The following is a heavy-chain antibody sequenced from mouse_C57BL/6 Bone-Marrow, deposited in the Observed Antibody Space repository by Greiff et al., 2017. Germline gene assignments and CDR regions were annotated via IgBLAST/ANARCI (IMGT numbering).Heavy chain of an antibody. Sequence: QGQLQQPGAELVKTGASVKMSCKASGYTFPSYWITWVKQRPGQGLEWIGDIYPGSGSTNYNEKFKSKATLTVDTSSSTAYMQLSSLTSEDSAVYYCARCITTVPAWFAYWGQGTLVTVSA. D-gene: IGHD1-1*01. CDR2: IYPGSGST. V-gene: IGHV1-55*01. CDR1: GYTFPSYW. CDR3: ARCITTVPAWFAY. J-gene: IGHJ3*01.